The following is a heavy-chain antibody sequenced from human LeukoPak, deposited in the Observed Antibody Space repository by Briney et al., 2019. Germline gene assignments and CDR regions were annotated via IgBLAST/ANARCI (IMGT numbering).Heavy chain of an antibody. CDR1: GFAFSNYA. Sequence: GGSLRLSCATSGFAFSNYAMSWVRQAPGKGLEWVSGISGVSTYYADSVKGRFTISRDNSKNVLYLQMNHLRAEDTAVYSCAKDICTSLRYLFYFDSWGQGTLVTVSS. CDR2: ISGVST. V-gene: IGHV3-23*01. D-gene: IGHD2-8*01. J-gene: IGHJ4*02. CDR3: AKDICTSLRYLFYFDS.